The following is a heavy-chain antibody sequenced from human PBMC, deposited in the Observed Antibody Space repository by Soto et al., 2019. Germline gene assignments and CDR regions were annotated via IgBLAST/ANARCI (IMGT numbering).Heavy chain of an antibody. D-gene: IGHD1-1*01. J-gene: IGHJ4*02. CDR3: ARDPRETTYYLDY. CDR1: GFTFHSFT. Sequence: QVQLVESGGGVVQPGRSLRLSCAASGFTFHSFTMHWVRQSPGKGLGWVALISYDGTNEYYADSVKGRFTISRDNSKSTLYLQMNSLRTDDTALYYCARDPRETTYYLDYWGQGTLVTVSS. CDR2: ISYDGTNE. V-gene: IGHV3-30-3*01.